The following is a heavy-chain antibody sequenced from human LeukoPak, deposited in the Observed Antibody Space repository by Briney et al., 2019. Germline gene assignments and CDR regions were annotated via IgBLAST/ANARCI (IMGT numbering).Heavy chain of an antibody. J-gene: IGHJ3*02. Sequence: SETLSLTCTVSGGSISSYYWSWIRQPPGKGLEWIGYIYYSGTTNYNPSPKSRVTISVDTSKNQFSLKLSSVTAADTAVYYCARLFPGPQAFDIWGQGTMVTVSS. D-gene: IGHD3-10*01. V-gene: IGHV4-59*08. CDR3: ARLFPGPQAFDI. CDR1: GGSISSYY. CDR2: IYYSGTT.